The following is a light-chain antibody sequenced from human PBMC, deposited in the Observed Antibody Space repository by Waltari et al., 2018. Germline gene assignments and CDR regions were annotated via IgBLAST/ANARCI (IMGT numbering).Light chain of an antibody. CDR2: GAS. CDR3: QQYANSPLT. V-gene: IGKV3-20*01. Sequence: EIVLTQSPGAMSLSPGGRATLSSRDTQIITNNYLAWYQQKPGQAPRLLIFGASNRATGIPDRFTGSGSGTDFTLTIYGLEPEDSAVYYCQQYANSPLTFGGGATVAIK. CDR1: QIITNNY. J-gene: IGKJ4*01.